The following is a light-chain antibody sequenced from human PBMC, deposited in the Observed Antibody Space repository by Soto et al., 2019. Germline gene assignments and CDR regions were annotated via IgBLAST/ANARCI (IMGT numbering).Light chain of an antibody. Sequence: QSALTQPASVSGSLGQSITITCTGTSHDIGSYTLVSWYQHHPGRAPKLIIYEVTNRPSGVSNRFSGSKSGNTASLTISGLQAEDEADYYCSSYTSSSTLYVFGTGTKLTVL. CDR3: SSYTSSSTLYV. J-gene: IGLJ1*01. CDR1: SHDIGSYTL. CDR2: EVT. V-gene: IGLV2-14*02.